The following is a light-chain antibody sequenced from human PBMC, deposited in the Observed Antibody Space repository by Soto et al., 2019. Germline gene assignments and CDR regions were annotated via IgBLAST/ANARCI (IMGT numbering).Light chain of an antibody. V-gene: IGLV2-14*01. Sequence: QSVLTQPASVSGSPGQSVTISCTGTSSDVGGYDYVPWYQQHPGTAPKLMFYEVNNRPSGVSNRFSGSKSGNTASLIISGLQTEDEADYYCSAYTTTSTLIFGTGTKVTVL. CDR2: EVN. CDR3: SAYTTTSTLI. CDR1: SSDVGGYDY. J-gene: IGLJ1*01.